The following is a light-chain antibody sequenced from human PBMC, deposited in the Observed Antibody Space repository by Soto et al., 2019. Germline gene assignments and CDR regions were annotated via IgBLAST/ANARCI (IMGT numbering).Light chain of an antibody. J-gene: IGKJ5*01. CDR2: DAS. CDR1: QSVSSY. V-gene: IGKV3-11*01. CDR3: QQRSNGPLT. Sequence: EIVLTQSPATLSLSPGERVTLSCRASQSVSSYFAWYQQKPGQAPRLLIYDASNRATGIPARFSGSGSGTDFTLTISSLDPEDFAVYYCQQRSNGPLTVGQGTRLEIK.